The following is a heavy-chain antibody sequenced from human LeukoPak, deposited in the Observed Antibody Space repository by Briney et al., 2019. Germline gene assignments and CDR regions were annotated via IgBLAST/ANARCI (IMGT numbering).Heavy chain of an antibody. CDR2: ISAYNGNT. V-gene: IGHV1-18*01. CDR3: ARTRGSGSYYNAWFDP. CDR1: GYTFTSYG. Sequence: ASVKVSCKASGYTFTSYGISWVRQAPGQGLEWMGWISAYNGNTNYAQKLQGRVTMTTDTSTSTAYMELRSLRSVDTAVYYCARTRGSGSYYNAWFDPWGQGTLVTVSS. J-gene: IGHJ5*02. D-gene: IGHD3-10*01.